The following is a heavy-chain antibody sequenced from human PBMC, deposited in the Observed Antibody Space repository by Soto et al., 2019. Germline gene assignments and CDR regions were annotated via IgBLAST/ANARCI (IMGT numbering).Heavy chain of an antibody. D-gene: IGHD3-9*01. CDR3: ARVDEALRYFDWLSSYGMDV. CDR2: INAGNGNT. J-gene: IGHJ6*02. Sequence: ASVKVSCKASGYTFTSYAMHWVRQAPGQRLEWMEWINAGNGNTKYSQKFQGRVTITRDTSASTAYMELSSLRSEDTAVYYCARVDEALRYFDWLSSYGMDVWGQGTTVTVSS. V-gene: IGHV1-3*01. CDR1: GYTFTSYA.